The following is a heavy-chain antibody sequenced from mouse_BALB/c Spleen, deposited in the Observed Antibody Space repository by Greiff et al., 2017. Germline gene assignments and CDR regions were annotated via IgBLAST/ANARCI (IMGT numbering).Heavy chain of an antibody. CDR1: GFTFSSYA. CDR2: ISSGGSYT. J-gene: IGHJ3*01. CDR3: ARAGNFY. V-gene: IGHV5-9-4*01. Sequence: EVMLVESGGGLVKPGGSLKLSCAASGFTFSSYAMSWVRQSPEKRLEWVAEISSGGSYTYYPDTVTGRFTISRDNAKNTLYLEMSSLRSEDTAMYYCARAGNFYWGQGTLVTVSA.